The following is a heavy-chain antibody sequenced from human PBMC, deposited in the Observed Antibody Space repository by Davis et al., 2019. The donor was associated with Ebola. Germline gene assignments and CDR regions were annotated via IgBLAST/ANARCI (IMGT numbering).Heavy chain of an antibody. D-gene: IGHD3-10*01. J-gene: IGHJ6*02. CDR2: ISGSGGST. Sequence: GESLKISCAASGFTFSSYAMGWVHQAPGKGLEWVSAISGSGGSTYYADSVKGRFTISRDNSKNTLYLQMNSLRAEDTAVYYCARTLYYSRHYGMDVWGQGTTVTVSS. CDR1: GFTFSSYA. CDR3: ARTLYYSRHYGMDV. V-gene: IGHV3-23*01.